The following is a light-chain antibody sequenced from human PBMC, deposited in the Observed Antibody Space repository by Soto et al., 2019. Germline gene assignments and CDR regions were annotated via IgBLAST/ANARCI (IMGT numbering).Light chain of an antibody. CDR1: QSIRSW. J-gene: IGKJ1*01. CDR3: QQYNTYPWT. Sequence: DIQMTQSPSTLSASVGDRVTITCRASQSIRSWLAWYQQKPGKAPKLLIYKASSLQSGVPSRFSGSGSETEFTLTSSSLQPDDFATYFCQQYNTYPWTFGQVTNVEIK. V-gene: IGKV1-5*03. CDR2: KAS.